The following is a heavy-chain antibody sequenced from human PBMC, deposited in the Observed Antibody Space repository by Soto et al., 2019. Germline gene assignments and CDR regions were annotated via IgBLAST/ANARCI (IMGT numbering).Heavy chain of an antibody. Sequence: GSLGLSCAASGFTFGSYSMNGVRQAPGRGLEWISYICSRSLTIYYADSVKGRFTISRDNAKNSLYLQMNSLRDEDTAVYYCAREDILGTRSFDYWGQGTLVTVSS. V-gene: IGHV3-48*02. J-gene: IGHJ4*02. CDR3: AREDILGTRSFDY. CDR1: GFTFGSYS. D-gene: IGHD1-26*01. CDR2: ICSRSLTI.